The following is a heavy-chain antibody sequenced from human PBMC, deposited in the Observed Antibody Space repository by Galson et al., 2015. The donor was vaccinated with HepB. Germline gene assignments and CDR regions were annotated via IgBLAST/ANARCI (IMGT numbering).Heavy chain of an antibody. CDR1: GFTFSNYA. V-gene: IGHV3-23*01. J-gene: IGHJ4*02. CDR3: ASLRGDIVVVPADLSFDY. D-gene: IGHD2-2*01. Sequence: LRLSCAASGFTFSNYAMNWVREAPGKGLEWVSTISGSGGSTYYGDSLKGRFTISRDNSRNTLYLQTNSLRAEDTAVYYCASLRGDIVVVPADLSFDYWGQGTLVTVSS. CDR2: ISGSGGST.